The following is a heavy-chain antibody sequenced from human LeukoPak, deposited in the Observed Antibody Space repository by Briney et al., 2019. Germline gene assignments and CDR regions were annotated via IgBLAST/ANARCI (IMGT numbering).Heavy chain of an antibody. CDR3: AKGVGDFWSGVDY. CDR2: IDSDGTTA. CDR1: AFTFSNYW. V-gene: IGHV3-74*01. J-gene: IGHJ4*02. Sequence: GGSLRLSCAASAFTFSNYWMHWVRQTPGKGLVWDARIDSDGTTATYADSVKGRFTISRDNAKNTLYLQMNSLRAEDTAVYYCAKGVGDFWSGVDYWGQGTLVTVSS. D-gene: IGHD3-3*01.